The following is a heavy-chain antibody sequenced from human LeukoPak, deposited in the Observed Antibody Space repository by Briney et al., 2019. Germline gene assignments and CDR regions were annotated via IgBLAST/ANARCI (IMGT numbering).Heavy chain of an antibody. V-gene: IGHV1-8*01. CDR3: ATIPKGYCSSTSCSAVHY. D-gene: IGHD2-2*01. Sequence: ASAKVSCKASGYTLTSYVINWVGQATGQGLEWMGWMNPYSGNTGYAQKLQGRVTMTRNTSISTAYMELSSLRSEDTAVYYCATIPKGYCSSTSCSAVHYGGQGTLVTVSS. CDR1: GYTLTSYV. J-gene: IGHJ4*02. CDR2: MNPYSGNT.